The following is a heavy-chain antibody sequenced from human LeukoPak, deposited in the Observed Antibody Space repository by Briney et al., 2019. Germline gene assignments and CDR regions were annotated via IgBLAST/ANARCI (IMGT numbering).Heavy chain of an antibody. V-gene: IGHV7-4-1*02. CDR2: INTNTGNP. CDR1: EYTFTGYY. D-gene: IGHD3-10*01. Sequence: GASVKVSCKASEYTFTGYYIHWVRQAPGQGLEWMGWINTNTGNPTYAQGFTGRFVFSLDTSVSTAYLRISSLKAEDTAVYYCARSLVWFGELFYWFDPWGQGTLVTVSS. CDR3: ARSLVWFGELFYWFDP. J-gene: IGHJ5*02.